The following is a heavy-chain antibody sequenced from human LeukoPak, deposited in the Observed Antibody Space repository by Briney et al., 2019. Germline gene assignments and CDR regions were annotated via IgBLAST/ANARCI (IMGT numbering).Heavy chain of an antibody. D-gene: IGHD2-15*01. CDR2: ISAYNGNT. Sequence: ASVKVSCKASGYTFTSYGISWVRQAPGQGLEWMGWISAYNGNTNCAQKLQGRVTMTTDTSTSTAYMELRSLRSDDTAVYYCARVPGYCSGGSCLTNWFDPWGQGTLVTVSS. V-gene: IGHV1-18*01. CDR1: GYTFTSYG. CDR3: ARVPGYCSGGSCLTNWFDP. J-gene: IGHJ5*02.